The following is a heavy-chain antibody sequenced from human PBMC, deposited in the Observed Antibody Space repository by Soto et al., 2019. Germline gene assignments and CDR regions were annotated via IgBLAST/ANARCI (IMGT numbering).Heavy chain of an antibody. D-gene: IGHD3-16*01. CDR2: MNPNSGNT. J-gene: IGHJ6*02. V-gene: IGHV1-8*01. CDR3: ASEGVRGMDV. Sequence: QVQLVQSGAEVKKPGASVKVSCKASGYTFTSYDINWVRQATGQGLEWMGWMNPNSGNTGYAQKFQGRVTMTRNTSISTVYMELRRLRSEGTVVYYCASEGVRGMDVWGQGTTVTVSS. CDR1: GYTFTSYD.